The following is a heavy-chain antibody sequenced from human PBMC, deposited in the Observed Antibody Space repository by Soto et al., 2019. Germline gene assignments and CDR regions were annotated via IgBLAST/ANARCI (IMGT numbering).Heavy chain of an antibody. Sequence: GGSLRLSCESSGFAFGTYGMRWIRQGAGQGLEWVATMAYDGSKIYYRDSVRGRFSISRDDSKRTLYLQMNSLRAEDTAVYYCAKDRDPYYYYYLIDGWGQGTTVTVSS. CDR3: AKDRDPYYYYYLIDG. CDR2: MAYDGSKI. V-gene: IGHV3-30*18. J-gene: IGHJ6*02. CDR1: GFAFGTYG.